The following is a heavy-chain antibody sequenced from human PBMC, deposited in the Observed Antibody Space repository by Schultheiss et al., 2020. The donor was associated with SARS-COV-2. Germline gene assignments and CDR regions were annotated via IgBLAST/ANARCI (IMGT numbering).Heavy chain of an antibody. CDR3: AKDRGRGVIIPFDY. CDR1: GFTFDDYA. CDR2: ISWNSGSI. Sequence: SLKISCAASGFTFDDYAMHWVRQAPGKGLEWVSGISWNSGSIGYADSVKGRFTISRDNAKNSLYLQMNSLRAEDTALYYCAKDRGRGVIIPFDYWGQGALVTVSS. V-gene: IGHV3-9*01. D-gene: IGHD3-10*01. J-gene: IGHJ4*02.